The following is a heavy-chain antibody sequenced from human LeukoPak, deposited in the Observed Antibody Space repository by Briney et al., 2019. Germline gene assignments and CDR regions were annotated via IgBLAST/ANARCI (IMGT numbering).Heavy chain of an antibody. CDR2: ISSSGSTI. V-gene: IGHV3-48*03. J-gene: IGHJ4*02. CDR3: ARGLRYFDWLPTNLFDY. CDR1: GFTFSSYE. D-gene: IGHD3-9*01. Sequence: PGGSLRLSCAASGFTFSSYEMNWVRQAPGKGLEWVSYISSSGSTIYYADSVKGRFTISRDNAKNSLYLQMNSLRAEDTAVYYCARGLRYFDWLPTNLFDYWGQGTLVTVSS.